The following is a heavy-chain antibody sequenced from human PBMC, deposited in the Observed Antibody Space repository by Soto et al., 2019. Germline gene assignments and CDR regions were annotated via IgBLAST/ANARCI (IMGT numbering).Heavy chain of an antibody. Sequence: PSETLSLTCAVSGGSIRSNNWWSWVRQPPGKGLEWIGEIFHGGSTYYNPSLKTRVTLSLEKSKNQFSLKMISVTAADTAVYYCARVYSGSYSDSWGQGTLVTVSS. CDR3: ARVYSGSYSDS. D-gene: IGHD1-26*01. J-gene: IGHJ4*02. CDR1: GGSIRSNNW. CDR2: IFHGGST. V-gene: IGHV4-4*02.